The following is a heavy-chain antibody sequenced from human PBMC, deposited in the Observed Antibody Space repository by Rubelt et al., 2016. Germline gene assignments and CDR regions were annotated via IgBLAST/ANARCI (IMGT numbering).Heavy chain of an antibody. D-gene: IGHD6-19*01. J-gene: IGHJ4*02. Sequence: QVQLQESGPGLVKPSETLSLTCTVSGGSISSYYWSCIRQPPGKGLEWIGYIYYSGSTNYNPSLKSRVTISVDTSKNQFSLKLSSVTAADTAVYYCARTAVAGRWVDYWGQGTLVTVSS. CDR2: IYYSGST. CDR3: ARTAVAGRWVDY. CDR1: GGSISSYY. V-gene: IGHV4-59*01.